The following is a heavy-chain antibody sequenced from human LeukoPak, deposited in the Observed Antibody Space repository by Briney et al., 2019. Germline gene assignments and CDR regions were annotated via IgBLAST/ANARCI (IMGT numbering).Heavy chain of an antibody. V-gene: IGHV3-33*01. J-gene: IGHJ4*02. CDR1: GFTFSSYG. D-gene: IGHD4-17*01. CDR3: ARDLDTVTTAFDY. Sequence: GSLRLSCAASGFTFSSYGMHWVRQAPGKGLEWVAVIWYDGSNKYYADSVKGRFTISRDNSKNTLYLQMNSLRAEDTAVYYCARDLDTVTTAFDYWGQGTLVTVSS. CDR2: IWYDGSNK.